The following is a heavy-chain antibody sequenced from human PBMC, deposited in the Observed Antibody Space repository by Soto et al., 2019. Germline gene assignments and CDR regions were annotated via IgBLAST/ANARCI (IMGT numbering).Heavy chain of an antibody. CDR3: ARGGGIYSIAWPIDH. Sequence: ASVKVSCKASGYTFTNYGISWVRQAPGQGLEWMGWTGAYNGNTNYAQKFQGRVTMTADTSTNTAYMELRSLRYDDTAVYYCARGGGIYSIAWPIDHWGQGTLVTVSS. CDR2: TGAYNGNT. V-gene: IGHV1-18*04. CDR1: GYTFTNYG. J-gene: IGHJ4*02. D-gene: IGHD3-16*01.